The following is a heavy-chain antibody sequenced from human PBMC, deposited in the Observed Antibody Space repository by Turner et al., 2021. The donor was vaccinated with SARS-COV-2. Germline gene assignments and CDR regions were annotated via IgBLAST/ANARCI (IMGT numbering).Heavy chain of an antibody. CDR2: IYYIGIH. Sequence: QLQLQESGPGLGKPAETQSLSCNVSGGSISSSRYYWGWIRQPPGKGLEAIGYIYYIGIHNFNPSLKGRVTISVDTSKTQFSLKLSSVTAADTAVYYCARLMYTAMYYYGMDVWGQGTPVTVSS. J-gene: IGHJ6*02. CDR1: GGSISSSRYY. D-gene: IGHD5-18*01. V-gene: IGHV4-39*01. CDR3: ARLMYTAMYYYGMDV.